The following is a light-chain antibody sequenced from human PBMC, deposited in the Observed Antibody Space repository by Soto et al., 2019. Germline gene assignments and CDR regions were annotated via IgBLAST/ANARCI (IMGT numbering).Light chain of an antibody. CDR3: QQYDSSPWT. V-gene: IGKV3-20*01. CDR1: QSVSSSF. CDR2: GAS. J-gene: IGKJ1*01. Sequence: EIVLTQSPGTLSLSPGERATLSCRASQSVSSSFLAWYQQKPGQAPRLLIYGASTRATGIPDGFSGSGSGTDFTLTISRLEPEDFAVYYGQQYDSSPWTFGQGTKVEIK.